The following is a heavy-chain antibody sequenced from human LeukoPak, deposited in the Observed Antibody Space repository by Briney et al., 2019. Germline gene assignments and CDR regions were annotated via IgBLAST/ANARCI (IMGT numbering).Heavy chain of an antibody. Sequence: ASVKASCKASGYTFTGYYMHWVRQAPGQGLEWMGWINPNSGGTNYAQKFQGRVTMTRDTSISTAYMELSRLRSDDTAVYYCARDLDLELRGGDAFGIWGQGTMVTVSS. V-gene: IGHV1-2*02. CDR2: INPNSGGT. D-gene: IGHD1-7*01. CDR1: GYTFTGYY. J-gene: IGHJ3*02. CDR3: ARDLDLELRGGDAFGI.